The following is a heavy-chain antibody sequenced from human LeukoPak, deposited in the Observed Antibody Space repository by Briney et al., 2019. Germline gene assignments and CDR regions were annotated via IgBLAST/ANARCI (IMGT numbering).Heavy chain of an antibody. V-gene: IGHV3-72*01. D-gene: IGHD4-11*01. CDR1: GYIFSDWY. CDR2: VRNKANGQTT. J-gene: IGHJ4*02. Sequence: GGSLRLSCAASGYIFSDWYIDWVRQVPGKGLEWVGRVRNKANGQTTEYAASVKGRFTISRDDSKNSAYLQVNSLKTEDTAVYCARSNSNGNQVFDYWGQGTTATVSS. CDR3: RSNSNGNQVFDY.